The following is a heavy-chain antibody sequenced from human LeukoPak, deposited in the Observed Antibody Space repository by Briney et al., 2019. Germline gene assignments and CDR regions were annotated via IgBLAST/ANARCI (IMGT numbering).Heavy chain of an antibody. V-gene: IGHV3-53*01. Sequence: PGGSMRLACAAYGLTFSSYAMSWVRQAPGKGLEWVSVIYSGGSTYYADSVKGRFTISRDNSKNTLYLQMNSLRAEDTAVYYCARARRYCSGGSCYSNYYGMDVWGQGTTVTVSS. D-gene: IGHD2-15*01. CDR2: IYSGGST. J-gene: IGHJ6*02. CDR1: GLTFSSYA. CDR3: ARARRYCSGGSCYSNYYGMDV.